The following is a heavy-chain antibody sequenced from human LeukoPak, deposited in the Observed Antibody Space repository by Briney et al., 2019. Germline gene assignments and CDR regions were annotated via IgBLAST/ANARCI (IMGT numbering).Heavy chain of an antibody. CDR2: IRYDGSKK. CDR3: AREAWDLTGRGPVI. V-gene: IGHV3-30*02. J-gene: IGHJ4*02. D-gene: IGHD1-14*01. CDR1: GFTFSSYG. Sequence: VGCLRLSCAASGFTFSSYGMHWVRQAPGKGLECVASIRYDGSKKYYADSMTGRFTISRDNSKNTLYLEINSLRAEDTAVYYCAREAWDLTGRGPVIWGQGTLVTVSS.